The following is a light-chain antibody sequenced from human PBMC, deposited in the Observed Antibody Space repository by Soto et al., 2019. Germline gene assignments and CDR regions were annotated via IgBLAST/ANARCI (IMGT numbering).Light chain of an antibody. CDR3: QQYGSSPWT. CDR2: GAS. Sequence: EIVLTQSPGTLSLSPGERATLSCRASQSVSSSYLAWYQQKPVQAPRLLIYGASSSATGISDRFSGSGFGTDFTLTISRLEPEDFAVYYCQQYGSSPWTFGQGTKVDIK. J-gene: IGKJ1*01. CDR1: QSVSSSY. V-gene: IGKV3-20*01.